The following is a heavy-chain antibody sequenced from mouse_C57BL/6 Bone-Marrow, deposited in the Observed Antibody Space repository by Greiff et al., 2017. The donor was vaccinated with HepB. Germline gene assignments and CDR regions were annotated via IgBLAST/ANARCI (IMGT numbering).Heavy chain of an antibody. J-gene: IGHJ4*01. V-gene: IGHV1-81*01. Sequence: VQRVESGAELARPGASVKLSCKASGYTFTSYGISWVKQRTGQGLEWIGEIYPRSGNTYYNEKFKGKATLTADKSSSTAYMELRSLTSEDSAVYFCARTTYYGWVDYWGQGTSVTVSS. CDR1: GYTFTSYG. CDR2: IYPRSGNT. CDR3: ARTTYYGWVDY. D-gene: IGHD2-9*01.